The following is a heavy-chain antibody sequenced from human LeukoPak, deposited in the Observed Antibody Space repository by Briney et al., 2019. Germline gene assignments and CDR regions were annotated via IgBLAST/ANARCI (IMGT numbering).Heavy chain of an antibody. J-gene: IGHJ3*02. CDR3: ASIVGVRGAFDI. CDR2: MNPNSGNT. CDR1: GYTFTSYD. Sequence: ASVKVSCKASGYTFTSYDINWVRQATGQGLEWMGWMNPNSGNTGYAQKLQGRVTMTTDTSTSTAYMELRSLRSDDTAVYYCASIVGVRGAFDIWGQGTMVTVSS. V-gene: IGHV1-8*02. D-gene: IGHD1-26*01.